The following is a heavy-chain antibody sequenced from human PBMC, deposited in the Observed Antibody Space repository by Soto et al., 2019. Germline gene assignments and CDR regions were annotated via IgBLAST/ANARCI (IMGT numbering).Heavy chain of an antibody. CDR3: ARDHVSSSFDY. CDR2: ISSSSYI. CDR1: GFTFSSYS. D-gene: IGHD6-6*01. J-gene: IGHJ4*02. Sequence: GGSLRLSCAASGFTFSSYSMNWVRQAPGKGLEWVSSISSSSYIYYADSVKGRFTISRDNAKNSLYLQMNSLRAEDMAVYYCARDHVSSSFDYWGQGTLVTVSS. V-gene: IGHV3-21*01.